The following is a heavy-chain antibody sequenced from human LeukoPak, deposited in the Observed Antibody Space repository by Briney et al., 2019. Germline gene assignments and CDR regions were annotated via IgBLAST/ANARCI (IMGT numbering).Heavy chain of an antibody. V-gene: IGHV3-64*02. CDR2: ISSSGYST. J-gene: IGHJ6*03. CDR3: ARCGGYCRLYYSYFMDV. Sequence: GGSLRLSCVASGFTFSTYSMHWVRQSPGKGLEYVSAISSSGYSTYYVDSVKGRFTISRDDSKNTLYLQMGSLRAEDMAVYYCARCGGYCRLYYSYFMDVWGKGTTVTVSS. CDR1: GFTFSTYS. D-gene: IGHD2-21*02.